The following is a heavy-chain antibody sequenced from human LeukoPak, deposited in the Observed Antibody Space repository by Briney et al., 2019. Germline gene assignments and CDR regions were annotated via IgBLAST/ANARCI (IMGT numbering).Heavy chain of an antibody. Sequence: PGGSLRLSCAASAFTFSSYSMNWVRQAPGKGLEWVSYISSSSSTIYYADSVKSRFTISRDNAKNSLYLQMNSLRAEDTAVYYCAELGITMIGGVWGKGTTVTISS. CDR1: AFTFSSYS. D-gene: IGHD3-10*02. CDR2: ISSSSSTI. V-gene: IGHV3-48*04. CDR3: AELGITMIGGV. J-gene: IGHJ6*04.